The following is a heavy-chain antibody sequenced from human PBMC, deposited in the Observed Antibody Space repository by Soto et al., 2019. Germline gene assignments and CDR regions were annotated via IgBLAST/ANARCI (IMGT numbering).Heavy chain of an antibody. CDR1: GLTFSSYA. V-gene: IGHV3-23*01. Sequence: GGSLRLSCAASGLTFSSYAMSWVRQAPGKGLEWVSAISGSGGSTYYADSVKGRFTISRDNSKNTLYLQMNSLRAEDTAVYYCAKREGGLWFGELYYYYGMDVWGQGTTVTVSS. D-gene: IGHD3-10*01. CDR2: ISGSGGST. J-gene: IGHJ6*02. CDR3: AKREGGLWFGELYYYYGMDV.